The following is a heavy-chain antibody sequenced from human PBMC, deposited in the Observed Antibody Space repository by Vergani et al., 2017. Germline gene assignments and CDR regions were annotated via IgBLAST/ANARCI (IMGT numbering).Heavy chain of an antibody. V-gene: IGHV1-2*02. CDR3: ARGLNWYFDL. CDR2: INPNSGGT. J-gene: IGHJ2*01. Sequence: QLVQSGPEVKKPGTSVKVSCKASGFTFTSSAVQWVRQARGQRLEWMGWINPNSGGTNYAQKFQGRVTMTRDTSISTAYMELSRLRSDDTAVYYCARGLNWYFDLWGRGTLVTVSS. CDR1: GFTFTSSA.